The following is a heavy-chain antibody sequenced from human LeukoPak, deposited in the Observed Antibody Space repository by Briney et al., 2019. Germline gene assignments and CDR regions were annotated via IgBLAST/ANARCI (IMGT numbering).Heavy chain of an antibody. J-gene: IGHJ4*02. V-gene: IGHV4-34*01. CDR1: GAPFSGYW. Sequence: PSETLSLTCAVYGAPFSGYWWYWIRQPPGKGLEWIGEINQSRITNYNPSLKSRVSISVDTSKNQFSLKLSSVTAADTAVYYCAPTSGHWGQGTLVTVSS. CDR3: APTSGH. CDR2: INQSRIT.